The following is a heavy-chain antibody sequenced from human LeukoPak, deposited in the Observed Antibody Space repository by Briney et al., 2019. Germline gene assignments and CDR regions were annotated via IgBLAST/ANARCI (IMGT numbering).Heavy chain of an antibody. D-gene: IGHD3-10*01. CDR2: INTDGSTT. CDR1: GFTFSSYW. CDR3: TRGGVDY. J-gene: IGHJ4*02. Sequence: PGGSLRLSCAASGFTFSSYWMHWVRQAPGKGLVWVSRINTDGSTTSYADSVKGRFTISRDNAKNTLYLHMDSLRAEGTAVYFCTRGGVDYWGQGTLVTVSS. V-gene: IGHV3-74*01.